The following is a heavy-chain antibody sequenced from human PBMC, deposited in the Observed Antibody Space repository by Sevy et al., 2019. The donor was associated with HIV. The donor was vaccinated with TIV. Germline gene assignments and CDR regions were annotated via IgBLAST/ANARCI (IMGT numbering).Heavy chain of an antibody. J-gene: IGHJ4*02. CDR1: GFTFSSYI. D-gene: IGHD3-3*01. V-gene: IGHV3-21*01. CDR2: ISSSSSYI. CDR3: ARGVSDFWSGYPDY. Sequence: GGSLRLSCAASGFTFSSYIMNWVRQAPGKGLEWVTSISSSSSYIYYEDSVKGRFTISRDNAKNSLYLQMNSLRVEETAVYYCARGVSDFWSGYPDYWGQGTLVTVSS.